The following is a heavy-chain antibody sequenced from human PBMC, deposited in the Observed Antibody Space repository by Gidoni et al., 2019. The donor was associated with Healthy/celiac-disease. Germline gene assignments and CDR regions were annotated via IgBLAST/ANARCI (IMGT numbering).Heavy chain of an antibody. CDR1: GGTFSSYA. CDR2: IIPILGIA. CDR3: ASAAAAGNNWFDP. J-gene: IGHJ5*02. Sequence: QVQLVQSGAEVKKHGSSVKVSCKSSGGTFSSYAISWVRQAPGQGLEWMGRIIPILGIANYAQKFQGRVTITADKSTSTAYMELSSLRSEDTAVYYCASAAAAGNNWFDPWGQGTLVTVSS. V-gene: IGHV1-69*04. D-gene: IGHD6-13*01.